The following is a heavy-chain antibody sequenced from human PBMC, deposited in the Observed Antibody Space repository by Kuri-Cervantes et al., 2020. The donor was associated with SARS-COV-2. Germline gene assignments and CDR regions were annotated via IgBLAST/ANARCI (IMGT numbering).Heavy chain of an antibody. J-gene: IGHJ4*02. D-gene: IGHD4-11*01. CDR1: GFNFTTSA. Sequence: SVKVSCKTSGFNFTTSALQWVRQARGQRLEWIGWIVVIGDYTSYAEKFQERVTITRDLSTSTAYMELSRLRSDDTAVYYCARASRTTVTRYYFDYWGQGTLVTVSS. CDR3: ARASRTTVTRYYFDY. V-gene: IGHV1-58*01. CDR2: IVVIGDYT.